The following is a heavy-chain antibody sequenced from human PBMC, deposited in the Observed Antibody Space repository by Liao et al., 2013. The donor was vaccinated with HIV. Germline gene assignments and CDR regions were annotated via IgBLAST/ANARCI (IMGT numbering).Heavy chain of an antibody. CDR3: ARGATDSDTRDYFNY. CDR2: INYSGTT. CDR1: GGSINSFY. V-gene: IGHV4-59*01. Sequence: QVRLQESGPGLVKPSETLSLTCTVSGGSINSFYWSWIRQSPGKGLEWIGHINYSGTTKSDPSLQSRVTMSVDTSKNQFSLSLSSVTAADTAVYYCARGATDSDTRDYFNYWGQGTLVTVSS. D-gene: IGHD1-14*01. J-gene: IGHJ4*02.